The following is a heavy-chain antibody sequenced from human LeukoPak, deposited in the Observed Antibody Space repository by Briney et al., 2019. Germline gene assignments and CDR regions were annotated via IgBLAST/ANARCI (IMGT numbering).Heavy chain of an antibody. CDR1: GFSFSSYT. Sequence: GGSLRLSCAASGFSFSSYTMNWVRQAPGKGLEWVSSISGSGIYMYYADSVKGRFTIFRDNAENSLYLQMDSLGVEDTAVYYCARDLGGYGSSSTGYWGQGTLVTVSS. CDR3: ARDLGGYGSSSTGY. CDR2: ISGSGIYM. D-gene: IGHD6-6*01. J-gene: IGHJ4*02. V-gene: IGHV3-21*06.